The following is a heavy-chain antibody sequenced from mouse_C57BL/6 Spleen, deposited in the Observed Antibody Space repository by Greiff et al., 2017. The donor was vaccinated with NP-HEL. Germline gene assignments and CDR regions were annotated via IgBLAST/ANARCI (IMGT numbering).Heavy chain of an antibody. CDR2: INPYNGDT. D-gene: IGHD1-1*01. CDR3: ARGGTTVVPYYFDY. J-gene: IGHJ2*01. Sequence: EVQLQQSGPELVKPGDSVKISCKASGYSFTGYFMNWVMQSHGKSLEWIGRINPYNGDTFYNQKFKGKATLTVDKSSSTAHMELRSLTSEDSAVYYCARGGTTVVPYYFDYWGQGTTLTVSS. V-gene: IGHV1-20*01. CDR1: GYSFTGYF.